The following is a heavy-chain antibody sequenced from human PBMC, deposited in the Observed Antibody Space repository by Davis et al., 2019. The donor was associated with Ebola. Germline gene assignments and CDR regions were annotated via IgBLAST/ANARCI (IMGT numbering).Heavy chain of an antibody. CDR1: GLTFSKYS. Sequence: GESLKISCVVSGLTFSKYSMHWVRQASGKGLVWVSRISRDGSSTAYADSVKGRFTISRDNAKNTLYLQMNSLRAEDTALYFCAKPLYSNYEGIYDWGQGTLVTVSS. CDR2: ISRDGSST. D-gene: IGHD4-11*01. CDR3: AKPLYSNYEGIYD. V-gene: IGHV3-74*03. J-gene: IGHJ4*02.